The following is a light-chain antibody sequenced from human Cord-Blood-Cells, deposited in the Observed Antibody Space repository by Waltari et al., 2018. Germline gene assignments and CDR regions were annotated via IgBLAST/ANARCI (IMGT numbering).Light chain of an antibody. CDR3: QQYYSTPRT. CDR2: WAS. Sequence: DIVMTQSPDSLAVYLGERATINCKSSQGVLYSSNNKNYLAWYQQKPGQPPKLLIYWASTRESRVPDRFSGSGSGTDFTLTISSLQAEDVAVYYCQQYYSTPRTFGQGTKVEIK. CDR1: QGVLYSSNNKNY. V-gene: IGKV4-1*01. J-gene: IGKJ1*01.